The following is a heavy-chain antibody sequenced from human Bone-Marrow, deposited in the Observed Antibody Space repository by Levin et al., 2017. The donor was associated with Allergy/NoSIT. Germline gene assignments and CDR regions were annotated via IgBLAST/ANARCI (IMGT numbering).Heavy chain of an antibody. V-gene: IGHV3-9*01. CDR3: VKGRPSAFLNVFEN. CDR1: GFKFDDFD. J-gene: IGHJ4*02. D-gene: IGHD3-3*02. Sequence: PGGSLRLSCEASGFKFDDFDMHWVRQRPGRGLEWVSSISWVVGSRNVGYVDSVKGRFTISRDNSKNSLYLEMNSLRPEDTAFYYCVKGRPSAFLNVFENWGQGVLVTVSA. CDR2: ISWVVGSRNV.